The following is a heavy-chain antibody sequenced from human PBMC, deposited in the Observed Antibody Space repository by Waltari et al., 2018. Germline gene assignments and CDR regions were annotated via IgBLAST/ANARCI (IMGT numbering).Heavy chain of an antibody. Sequence: EVQLLESGGTLLQPGGSLSLSCAVSGFSFTTYSIRWVRQAPGKGREGVSGSNFSGSHTYYADAVKGRFTISRDNYKNTLDLQMNSLRAEDTAVYYCAKSLKPDRLRFGMDVWGQGTAVTVSS. D-gene: IGHD6-6*01. CDR2: SNFSGSHT. V-gene: IGHV3-23*05. J-gene: IGHJ6*02. CDR1: GFSFTTYS. CDR3: AKSLKPDRLRFGMDV.